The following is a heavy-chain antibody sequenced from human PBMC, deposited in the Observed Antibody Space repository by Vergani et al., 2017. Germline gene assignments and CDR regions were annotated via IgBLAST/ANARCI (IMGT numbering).Heavy chain of an antibody. CDR2: ISWDGGST. V-gene: IGHV3-43*01. J-gene: IGHJ4*02. CDR3: AKELESAAYDY. Sequence: VHLVESGGGVVQPGRSLTLSCVASGFSFRGHGMHWVRQAPGKSPEWVALISWDGGSTNYAGSVKGRFTVSRDNSKNSLFLQLNSLTIDDTALYFCAKELESAAYDYWGQGTLVTVSS. D-gene: IGHD2-15*01. CDR1: GFSFRGHG.